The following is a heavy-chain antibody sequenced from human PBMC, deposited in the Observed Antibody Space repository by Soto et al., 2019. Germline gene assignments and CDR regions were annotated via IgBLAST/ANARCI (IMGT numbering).Heavy chain of an antibody. Sequence: QVQLVQSGAEVKKPGSSVTVSCKASGGTFSSYAISWVRQAPGQGLEWMGGIIPIFGTANYAQKFQGRVTITADKSTSTAYMELSSLRSEDTAVYYCARWARAARHDNSSCYYYGMDVWGQGTTVTVSS. CDR1: GGTFSSYA. CDR3: ARWARAARHDNSSCYYYGMDV. CDR2: IIPIFGTA. J-gene: IGHJ6*02. V-gene: IGHV1-69*06. D-gene: IGHD6-6*01.